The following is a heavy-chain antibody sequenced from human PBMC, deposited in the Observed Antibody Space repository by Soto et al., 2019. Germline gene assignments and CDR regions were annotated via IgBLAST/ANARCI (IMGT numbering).Heavy chain of an antibody. CDR1: GFTFSSYS. D-gene: IGHD3-10*01. CDR2: ISSSSSYI. CDR3: ASEETAAPFRYYYGMDV. Sequence: GGSLRLSCAASGFTFSSYSMNWVRQAPGKGLEWVSSISSSSSYIYYADSVKGRFTISRDNAKNSLYLQMNSLRAEDTAVYYCASEETAAPFRYYYGMDVWGQGTTVTVSS. V-gene: IGHV3-21*01. J-gene: IGHJ6*02.